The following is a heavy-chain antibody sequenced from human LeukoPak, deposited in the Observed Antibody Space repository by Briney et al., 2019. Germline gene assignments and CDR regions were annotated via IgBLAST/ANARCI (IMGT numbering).Heavy chain of an antibody. J-gene: IGHJ5*02. V-gene: IGHV4-34*01. CDR3: ARPTSWVNYFDP. CDR1: GGSFSGYY. CDR2: ISHSGST. D-gene: IGHD1-7*01. Sequence: SETLSLSCAVLGGSFSGYYWSWIRQPPGKGLEWIGEISHSGSTNYNPSLKSRVTLSLDMSKNHFSLKLNSVTAADTAVYYCARPTSWVNYFDPWGQGTLVTVSS.